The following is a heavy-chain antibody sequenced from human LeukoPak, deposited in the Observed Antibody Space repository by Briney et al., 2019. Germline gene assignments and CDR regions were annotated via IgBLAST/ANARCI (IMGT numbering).Heavy chain of an antibody. V-gene: IGHV1-2*02. J-gene: IGHJ5*02. CDR1: GYTFTGYY. CDR2: INRKRGGA. CDR3: AREDFCSSANCFDL. Sequence: VSVTVSCKASGYTFTGYYIHWVRQAPGQGLEGMGWINRKRGGANYAQKFQGRVTINRETDNNTAYMELSRLRPVDTAVYYCAREDFCSSANCFDLWGQGTLVTVSS. D-gene: IGHD6-13*01.